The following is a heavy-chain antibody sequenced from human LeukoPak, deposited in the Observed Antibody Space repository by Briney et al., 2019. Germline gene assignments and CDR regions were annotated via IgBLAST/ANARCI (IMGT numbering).Heavy chain of an antibody. J-gene: IGHJ4*02. D-gene: IGHD5-12*01. CDR1: GGSISSYY. V-gene: IGHV4-59*08. Sequence: SETLSLTCTVSGGSISSYYWSWIRQPPGKGPEWIGYIYYSGSTNYNPSLKSRVTISVDTSKNQFSLKLSSVTAADTAVYYCARRRRDGYNFYFDYWGQGTLVTVSS. CDR3: ARRRRDGYNFYFDY. CDR2: IYYSGST.